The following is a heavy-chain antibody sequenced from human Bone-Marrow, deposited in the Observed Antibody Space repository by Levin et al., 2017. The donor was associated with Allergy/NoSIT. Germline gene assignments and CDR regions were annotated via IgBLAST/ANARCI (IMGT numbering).Heavy chain of an antibody. Sequence: GGSLRLSCAASGLTFSSYAMSWVRQAPGKGLEWVSAIRASDGGTYYADSVKGRFTISRDNSKNTLFLQMNSLRAEDTAVYYCARGIIGDVRVAHKEASDIWGQGTMVSVSS. V-gene: IGHV3-23*01. CDR3: ARGIIGDVRVAHKEASDI. CDR2: IRASDGGT. D-gene: IGHD2-8*02. J-gene: IGHJ3*02. CDR1: GLTFSSYA.